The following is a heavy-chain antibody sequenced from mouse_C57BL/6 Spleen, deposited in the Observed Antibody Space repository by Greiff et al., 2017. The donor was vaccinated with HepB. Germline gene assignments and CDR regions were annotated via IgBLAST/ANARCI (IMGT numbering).Heavy chain of an antibody. CDR3: TRSRGGSYFYFDY. CDR1: GYTFTDYE. Sequence: QVQLKESGAELVRPGASVTLSCKASGYTFTDYEMHWVKQTPVHGLEWIGAIDPETGGTAYNQKFKGKAILTADKSSSTAYMELRSLTSEDSAVYYCTRSRGGSYFYFDYWGQGTTLTVSS. D-gene: IGHD1-1*02. CDR2: IDPETGGT. V-gene: IGHV1-15*01. J-gene: IGHJ2*01.